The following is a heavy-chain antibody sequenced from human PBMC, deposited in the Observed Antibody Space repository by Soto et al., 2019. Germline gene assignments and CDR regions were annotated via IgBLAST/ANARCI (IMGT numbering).Heavy chain of an antibody. J-gene: IGHJ4*02. CDR3: AILGTYYFDNSDNYFDF. D-gene: IGHD3-22*01. V-gene: IGHV1-3*05. Sequence: QVQLVQSGAEEMKPGASVKVSCKASGYTLTRYSIHWVRQAPGQRLEWMGRINAGNGNTKFSQKFQCRVTITRDTSASTAYMELRRLRSEDTAVYYCAILGTYYFDNSDNYFDFWGQGTLVTVSS. CDR1: GYTLTRYS. CDR2: INAGNGNT.